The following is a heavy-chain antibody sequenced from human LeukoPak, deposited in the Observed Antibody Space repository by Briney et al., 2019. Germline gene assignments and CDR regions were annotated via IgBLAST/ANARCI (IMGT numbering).Heavy chain of an antibody. CDR1: GYSISSGYY. J-gene: IGHJ4*02. V-gene: IGHV4-38-2*02. CDR3: ARVRGYSYGYVDH. CDR2: IYHSGST. Sequence: SETLSLTCTVSGYSISSGYYWGWIRQPPGKGLEWIGSIYHSGSTYYNPSLKSRVTISVDMSNNHFSLKLSSVAAADTAVYFCARVRGYSYGYVDHWGQGTLVTVSS. D-gene: IGHD5-18*01.